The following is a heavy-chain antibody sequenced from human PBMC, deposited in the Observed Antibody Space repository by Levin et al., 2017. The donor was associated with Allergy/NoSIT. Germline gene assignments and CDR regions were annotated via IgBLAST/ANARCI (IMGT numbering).Heavy chain of an antibody. Sequence: GGSLRLSCAASGFTFSSYAMHWVRQAPGKGLEWVAVISYDGSNKYYADSVKGRFTISRDNSKNTLYLQMNSLRAEDTAVYYCARDLFGYYDSSGYLDYWGQGTLVTVSS. J-gene: IGHJ4*02. CDR1: GFTFSSYA. D-gene: IGHD3-22*01. V-gene: IGHV3-30*04. CDR2: ISYDGSNK. CDR3: ARDLFGYYDSSGYLDY.